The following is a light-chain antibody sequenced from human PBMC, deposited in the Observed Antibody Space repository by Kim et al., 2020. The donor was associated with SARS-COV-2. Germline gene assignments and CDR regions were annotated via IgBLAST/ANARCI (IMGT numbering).Light chain of an antibody. CDR1: SSNIGSNT. V-gene: IGLV1-44*01. CDR3: AAWDASLYVWV. Sequence: ELTQPPSASGAPGQSVTLSCSGSSSNIGSNTVNWYLHLPGRAPKQLIYNNNQRPSGVPGRVSGSKSGTSASLAISGLQSEDEGDYYCAAWDASLYVWVFGGGTKLTVL. J-gene: IGLJ3*02. CDR2: NNN.